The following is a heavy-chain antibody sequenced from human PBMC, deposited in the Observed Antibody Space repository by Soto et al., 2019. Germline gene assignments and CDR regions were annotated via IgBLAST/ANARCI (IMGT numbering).Heavy chain of an antibody. Sequence: GASVKVSCKASGYTFTSYDINWVRQATGQGLEWMGLMNPSGGNTSYAQKFQGRVTMTRNTSTSTVYMELSSLRSEDTAVYYCARGPIAMYCFDHWGLGTLVTVSS. V-gene: IGHV1-8*01. CDR1: GYTFTSYD. J-gene: IGHJ4*02. CDR2: MNPSGGNT. CDR3: ARGPIAMYCFDH. D-gene: IGHD2-21*01.